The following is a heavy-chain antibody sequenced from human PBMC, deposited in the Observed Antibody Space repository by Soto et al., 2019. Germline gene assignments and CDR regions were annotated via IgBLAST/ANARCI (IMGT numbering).Heavy chain of an antibody. V-gene: IGHV3-21*01. J-gene: IGHJ4*02. CDR1: GFTFSSYS. D-gene: IGHD3-9*01. CDR3: ARGPLLTGYPRPFDY. CDR2: ISSSSSYI. Sequence: PGGSLRLSCAASGFTFSSYSMNWVRQAPGKGLEWVSSISSSSSYIYYVDSVKGRFTISRDNAENSLYLQMNSLRAEDTAVYYCARGPLLTGYPRPFDYWGQGTLVTVSS.